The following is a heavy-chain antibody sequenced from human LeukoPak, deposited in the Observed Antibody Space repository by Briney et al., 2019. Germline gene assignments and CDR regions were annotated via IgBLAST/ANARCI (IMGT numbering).Heavy chain of an antibody. D-gene: IGHD2-8*01. CDR3: AKGANDYCTNGVCYGGGDNWFDP. CDR1: GFTFSLHR. J-gene: IGHJ5*02. V-gene: IGHV3-74*01. Sequence: GGSLRLSCAASGFTFSLHRIHWVRQVPGKGLEWISWIETDATRTGYVASVRGRFTVSRDNAESTVYLEMNSLRAEDTAVYYCAKGANDYCTNGVCYGGGDNWFDPWGQGTLVTASS. CDR2: IETDATRT.